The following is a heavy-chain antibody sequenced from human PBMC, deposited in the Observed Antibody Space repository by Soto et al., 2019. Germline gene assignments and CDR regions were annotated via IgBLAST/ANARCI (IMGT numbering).Heavy chain of an antibody. CDR1: GFSLTTSGVG. V-gene: IGHV2-5*02. J-gene: IGHJ4*02. CDR3: AHRVLRTVFGLVTTTAIYFDF. D-gene: IGHD3-3*01. CDR2: IYWDDDK. Sequence: QITLNESGPTVVRPTETLTLTCRFSGFSLTTSGVGVGWVRQSPGKAPEWLALIYWDDDKRYSESLKRRLTITKDTSKNQVVLTVANLDPTDTATYSCAHRVLRTVFGLVTTTAIYFDFWGQGTPVAVSS.